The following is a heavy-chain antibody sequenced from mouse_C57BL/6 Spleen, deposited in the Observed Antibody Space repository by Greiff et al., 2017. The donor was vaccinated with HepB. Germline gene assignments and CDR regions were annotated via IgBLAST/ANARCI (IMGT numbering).Heavy chain of an antibody. D-gene: IGHD1-1*01. CDR3: ARRDITTVVAPFDY. CDR1: GYTFTSYG. Sequence: QVQLQQSGAELARPGASVKLSCKASGYTFTSYGISWVKQRTGQGLEWIGEIYPRSGNTYYNEKFKGKATLTADKSSSTAYMELRSLTSEDSAVYFCARRDITTVVAPFDYWGQGTTLTVSS. CDR2: IYPRSGNT. V-gene: IGHV1-81*01. J-gene: IGHJ2*01.